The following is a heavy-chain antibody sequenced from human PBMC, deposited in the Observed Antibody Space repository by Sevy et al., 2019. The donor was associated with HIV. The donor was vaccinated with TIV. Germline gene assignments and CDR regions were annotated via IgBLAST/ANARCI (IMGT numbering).Heavy chain of an antibody. CDR1: GFTFTDYY. Sequence: GGSLRLSCAASGFTSGFTFTDYYMSWIRKAPGKGLEWIGYISGSGSTIRYASSLDGRFTISRDNARNSLYLRVNSLRAEDTAVYYRAQWWGELFVESWGLGTLVTVSS. D-gene: IGHD2-8*01. V-gene: IGHV3-11*04. J-gene: IGHJ4*02. CDR3: AQWWGELFVES. CDR2: ISGSGSTI.